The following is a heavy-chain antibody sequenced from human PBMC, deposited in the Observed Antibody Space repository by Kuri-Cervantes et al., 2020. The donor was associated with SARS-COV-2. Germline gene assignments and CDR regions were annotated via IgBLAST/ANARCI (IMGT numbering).Heavy chain of an antibody. CDR3: AREGSGYYTGIYYYYYMDV. J-gene: IGHJ6*03. V-gene: IGHV3-20*04. Sequence: GGSLRLSCAASGFAFRYYWMSWVRQAPGKGLEWVSGINWNGGSTGYADSVKGRFTISRDNAKNSLYLQMNSLRAEDTALYYCAREGSGYYTGIYYYYYMDVWGKGTTVTVSS. CDR1: GFAFRYYW. CDR2: INWNGGST. D-gene: IGHD3-3*01.